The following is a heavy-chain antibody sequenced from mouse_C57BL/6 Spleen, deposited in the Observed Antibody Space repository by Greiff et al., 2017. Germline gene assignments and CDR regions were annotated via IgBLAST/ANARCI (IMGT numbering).Heavy chain of an antibody. D-gene: IGHD2-3*01. J-gene: IGHJ2*01. Sequence: QVQLQQPGAELVKPGASVKLSCKASGYTFTSYWMQWVKQRPGQGLEWIGEIDPSDSYTNYNQKFKGKATLTVDTSSSTAYMQLSSLTSEDSAVXYCTRSLYEGFDDWGQGTTLTVAS. V-gene: IGHV1-50*01. CDR2: IDPSDSYT. CDR1: GYTFTSYW. CDR3: TRSLYEGFDD.